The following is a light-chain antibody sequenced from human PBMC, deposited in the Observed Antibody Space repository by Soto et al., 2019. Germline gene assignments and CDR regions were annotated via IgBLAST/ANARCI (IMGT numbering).Light chain of an antibody. CDR3: LQDYSYPRT. Sequence: AIQMTQSPSSLSASVGDRVTITCRASQGIRNDLGWYQQKPGKAPRLLIFATSTLHSGVPSRFSGSGFGTDFTLTISSLQPEDVATYYCLQDYSYPRTFGHGTKVDLK. CDR2: ATS. V-gene: IGKV1-6*01. J-gene: IGKJ3*01. CDR1: QGIRND.